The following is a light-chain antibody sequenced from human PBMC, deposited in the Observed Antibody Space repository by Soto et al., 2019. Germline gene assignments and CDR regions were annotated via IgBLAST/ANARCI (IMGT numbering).Light chain of an antibody. J-gene: IGKJ5*01. CDR3: QQRSNWPPTT. CDR2: DAS. Sequence: EIVLTQSPATLSLSPGERATLSCRASQSVSSYLAWYQQKHGQAPRLLIYDASNRGTGIPARFSGSGSGTDFTLTISSLEPEDFAVYYCQQRSNWPPTTFGQGTRLEIK. V-gene: IGKV3-11*01. CDR1: QSVSSY.